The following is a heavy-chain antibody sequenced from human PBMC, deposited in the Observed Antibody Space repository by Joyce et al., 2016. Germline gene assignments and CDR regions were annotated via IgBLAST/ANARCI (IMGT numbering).Heavy chain of an antibody. D-gene: IGHD4-23*01. CDR2: ISYSGKT. Sequence: QLHLQESGPGLVKPSETLSLTCTVSGGSMSSISFYGDWIRQPLGKGLEVIGSISYSGKTYYNPSLKSRVTTSIDTSKNQFSLDLTSVTAADTAVYYCARLYSGNSVDYWGQGTLVTVSS. V-gene: IGHV4-39*01. J-gene: IGHJ4*02. CDR3: ARLYSGNSVDY. CDR1: GGSMSSISFY.